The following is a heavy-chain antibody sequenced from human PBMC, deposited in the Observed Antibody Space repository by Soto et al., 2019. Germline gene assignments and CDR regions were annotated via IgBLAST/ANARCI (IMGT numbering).Heavy chain of an antibody. V-gene: IGHV3-23*01. CDR3: AKDRRAGGNYGFYSDF. J-gene: IGHJ4*02. CDR2: SSATGAGT. CDR1: GFTFSSYG. D-gene: IGHD1-7*01. Sequence: EVQLLESGGGLVQPGGSLRLSCAASGFTFSSYGMTWVRQAPGKGLEWVSFSSATGAGTYYADSVKGRFTISRDNSKNTLYLQMTSLRAGDTAVYYCAKDRRAGGNYGFYSDFWGQGDLVIVSS.